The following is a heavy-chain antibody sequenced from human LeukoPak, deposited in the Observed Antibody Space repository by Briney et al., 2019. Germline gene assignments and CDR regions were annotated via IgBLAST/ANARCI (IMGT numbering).Heavy chain of an antibody. Sequence: SGPALVKPTQTLTLTCTFSGFSLSTSGMCVSWIRQPPGKALEWLARIDWDDDKYYSTSLKTRLTISKDTSKNQVVLTMTNMDPVDTATYYCARILCAPGYSSGWPNAFDIWGQGTMVTVSS. CDR3: ARILCAPGYSSGWPNAFDI. V-gene: IGHV2-70*11. CDR1: GFSLSTSGMC. D-gene: IGHD6-19*01. J-gene: IGHJ3*02. CDR2: IDWDDDK.